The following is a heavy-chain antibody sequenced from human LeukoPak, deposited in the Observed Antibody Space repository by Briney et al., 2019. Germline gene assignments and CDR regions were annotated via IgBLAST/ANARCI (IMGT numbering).Heavy chain of an antibody. Sequence: SVKVSCKASGYTFTNYGITWVRQAPGQGLVWMGWIDTYSGNTNYAQKVQGRVTMTTDTSTSTAYMELRSLRSDDTAVYYCARVHPSGSYHKYWGQGTLVTVSS. V-gene: IGHV1-18*01. D-gene: IGHD3-10*01. CDR1: GYTFTNYG. J-gene: IGHJ4*02. CDR3: ARVHPSGSYHKY. CDR2: IDTYSGNT.